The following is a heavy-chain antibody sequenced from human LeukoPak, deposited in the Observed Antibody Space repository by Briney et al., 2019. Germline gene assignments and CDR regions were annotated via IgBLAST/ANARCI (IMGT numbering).Heavy chain of an antibody. D-gene: IGHD5-18*01. V-gene: IGHV4-31*03. Sequence: SQTLSLTCTVSGGSISSGGYYWSWIRQHPGKGLEWIGYIYYSGSTYYNPSLKSRVTISVDTSKNQFSLKLSSVTAADTAVYYCARWGPIYEAMVNYWGQGTLVTVSS. CDR1: GGSISSGGYY. CDR2: IYYSGST. J-gene: IGHJ4*02. CDR3: ARWGPIYEAMVNY.